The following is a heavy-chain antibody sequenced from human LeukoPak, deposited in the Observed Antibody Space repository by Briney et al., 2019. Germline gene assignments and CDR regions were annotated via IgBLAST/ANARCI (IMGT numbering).Heavy chain of an antibody. CDR3: ARGLHSRLYDSSVYYPY. CDR1: GFTFSSYS. Sequence: GGSLRLSCAASGFTFSSYSMNWVRQAPGKGLEWVSYISSSSTIYYADSVKGRFTVSRDNAKNSLYLQMNSLRAEDTAIYYCARGLHSRLYDSSVYYPYWGQGTLVTVSS. V-gene: IGHV3-48*01. J-gene: IGHJ4*02. CDR2: ISSSSTI. D-gene: IGHD3-22*01.